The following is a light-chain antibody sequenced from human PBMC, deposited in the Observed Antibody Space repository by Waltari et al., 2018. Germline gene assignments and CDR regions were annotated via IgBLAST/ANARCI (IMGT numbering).Light chain of an antibody. CDR3: SSYATGSNSV. CDR1: SSDVGGYNF. CDR2: NVN. J-gene: IGLJ1*01. V-gene: IGLV2-14*03. Sequence: QSALTQPASVSGSPGQSITISCTGTSSDVGGYNFVSWYQHHPGKAPKLMIYNVNNRTSGVSVRCAGSKSANTASLTISGLQAEDEADYYCSSYATGSNSVFGSGTKVTVL.